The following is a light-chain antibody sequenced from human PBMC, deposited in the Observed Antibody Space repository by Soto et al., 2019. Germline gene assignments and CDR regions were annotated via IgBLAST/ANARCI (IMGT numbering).Light chain of an antibody. CDR2: GAS. Sequence: EIVLTQFPGALSLSPGERVTLSCRASQTVSNTYLAWYQQKSGQAPKFLIYGASNRATGIPDRFSGSGSGTDFTLTISRLEPEDFAVYYCQQYGALPPTFGGGTKVDIK. CDR1: QTVSNTY. J-gene: IGKJ4*01. V-gene: IGKV3-20*01. CDR3: QQYGALPPT.